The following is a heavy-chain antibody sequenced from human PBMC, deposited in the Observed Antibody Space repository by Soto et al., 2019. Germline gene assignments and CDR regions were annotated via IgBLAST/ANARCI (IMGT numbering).Heavy chain of an antibody. CDR3: ARVPLPGGNVPLFDY. CDR1: GYTFTSYY. J-gene: IGHJ4*02. CDR2: INPSGGST. V-gene: IGHV1-46*01. Sequence: ASVKVSCKASGYTFTSYYMHWVRQAPGQGLEWMGIINPSGGSTSYAQKFQGRVTMTRDTSTSTVYMELSSLRSEDTAVYYCARVPLPGGNVPLFDYWGQGTLVTVSS. D-gene: IGHD2-15*01.